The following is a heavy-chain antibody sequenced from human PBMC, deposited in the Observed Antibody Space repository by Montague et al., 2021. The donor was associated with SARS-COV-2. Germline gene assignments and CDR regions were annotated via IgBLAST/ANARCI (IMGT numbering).Heavy chain of an antibody. CDR3: ARVPRNYDFWSGFYDAFDI. J-gene: IGHJ3*02. CDR1: GGSFSDYY. V-gene: IGHV4-34*01. D-gene: IGHD3-3*01. CDR2: INHSGST. Sequence: SETLSLTCAVHGGSFSDYYWSWIRQPPGKGLEWIGEINHSGSTNYNPSLKSRVTISVDTSKNQFSLKLSSVTAADTAVYYCARVPRNYDFWSGFYDAFDIWGQGTMVTVSS.